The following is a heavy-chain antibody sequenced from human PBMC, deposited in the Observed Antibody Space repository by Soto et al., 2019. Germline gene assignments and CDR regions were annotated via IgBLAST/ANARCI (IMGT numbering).Heavy chain of an antibody. CDR2: IIPICGTA. CDR1: GGTFSSYA. V-gene: IGHV1-69*06. CDR3: ARERLGFEGATEGNWFDP. J-gene: IGHJ5*02. D-gene: IGHD1-26*01. Sequence: QVQLVQSGAEVKKPGSSVKVSCKASGGTFSSYAISWVRQAPGQGLEWMGGIIPICGTANYAQKFQGRVTITADKSTRTAYMELSSLRSEDTAVDYCARERLGFEGATEGNWFDPWGQGTLVTVSS.